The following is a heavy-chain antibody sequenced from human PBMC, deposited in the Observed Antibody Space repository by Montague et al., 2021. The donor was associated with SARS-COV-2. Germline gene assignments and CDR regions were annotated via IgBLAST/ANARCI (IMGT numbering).Heavy chain of an antibody. Sequence: SETLSLTCTVSGGSISSSIYYWGWIRQPPGKGLEWIGSIYYSGSTYYNSSLKSRVTISVDTSKNQFSLKLSSVTAADTAVYYCARVGRQQLVRLSGMDVWGQGTTVTVSS. CDR2: IYYSGST. CDR1: GGSISSSIYY. CDR3: ARVGRQQLVRLSGMDV. D-gene: IGHD6-13*01. J-gene: IGHJ6*02. V-gene: IGHV4-39*07.